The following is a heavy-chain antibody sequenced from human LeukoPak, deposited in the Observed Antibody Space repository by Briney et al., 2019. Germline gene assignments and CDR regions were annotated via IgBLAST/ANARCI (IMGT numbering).Heavy chain of an antibody. V-gene: IGHV3-7*03. D-gene: IGHD1-26*01. CDR1: GFTFSSYW. CDR2: IKKDGSEK. Sequence: GGSLRLSCAASGFTFSSYWMSWVRQAPGKGLEWVANIKKDGSEKYYVDSVKGRFTISRDNAKNSLYLQMNSLRAEDTALYYCARGGSYLSAFDIWGEGTMVTVSS. CDR3: ARGGSYLSAFDI. J-gene: IGHJ3*02.